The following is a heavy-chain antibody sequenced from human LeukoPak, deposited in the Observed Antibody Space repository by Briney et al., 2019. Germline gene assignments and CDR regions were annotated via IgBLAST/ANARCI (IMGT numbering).Heavy chain of an antibody. D-gene: IGHD3-22*01. Sequence: PSETLSLTCTVSGGSISTYYWSWIRQPPGKGLEWIGYIHYSGNSNYNPSLKSRVTISVDTSKNQFSLKLSSVTAADTAVYYCAGLGASGNGYLSWFDPWGQGTLVTVSS. J-gene: IGHJ5*02. CDR1: GGSISTYY. CDR2: IHYSGNS. CDR3: AGLGASGNGYLSWFDP. V-gene: IGHV4-59*01.